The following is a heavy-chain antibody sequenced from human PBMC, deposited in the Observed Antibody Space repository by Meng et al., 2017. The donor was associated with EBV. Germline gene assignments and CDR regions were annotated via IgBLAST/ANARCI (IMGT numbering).Heavy chain of an antibody. CDR2: IYDTGIT. J-gene: IGHJ4*02. D-gene: IGHD2/OR15-2a*01. V-gene: IGHV4-61*08. CDR3: AKSRSSTPGIVDD. Sequence: QEQLQESVPGLVKPSETLAPTCIVSGVSVTRGAYHWSWIRQSPGKGLEWIGYIYDTGITIYNPSLKSRVTISLETSKNQFSLKVNSVTTADTAVYYCAKSRSSTPGIVDDWGQGTLVTVSS. CDR1: GVSVTRGAYH.